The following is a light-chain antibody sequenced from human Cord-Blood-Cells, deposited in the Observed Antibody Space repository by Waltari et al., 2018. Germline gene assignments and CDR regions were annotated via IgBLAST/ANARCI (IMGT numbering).Light chain of an antibody. Sequence: QSALTQPRSVSGSPGQSVTISCPGTSSGVGGYNYVSWYQQHHAKAPKLKIYDVSKRPSGVPDRFSGSKSGNTASLTISGLQAEDEADYYCCSYAGSYTPFGTGTKVTVL. CDR1: SSGVGGYNY. CDR3: CSYAGSYTP. V-gene: IGLV2-11*01. CDR2: DVS. J-gene: IGLJ1*01.